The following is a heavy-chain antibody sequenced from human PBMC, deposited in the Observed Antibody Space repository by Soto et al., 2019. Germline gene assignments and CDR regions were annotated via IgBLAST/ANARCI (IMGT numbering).Heavy chain of an antibody. CDR3: AREVGSSGYKEAWFDY. CDR2: IYYSGST. Sequence: SETLSLTCTVSGGSISSYYWSWIRQPPGKGLEWIGYIYYSGSTNYNPSLKSRVTISVDTSKNQFSLKLSSVTAADTAVYYCAREVGSSGYKEAWFDYWGQGTLVTVSS. CDR1: GGSISSYY. J-gene: IGHJ4*02. V-gene: IGHV4-59*01. D-gene: IGHD3-22*01.